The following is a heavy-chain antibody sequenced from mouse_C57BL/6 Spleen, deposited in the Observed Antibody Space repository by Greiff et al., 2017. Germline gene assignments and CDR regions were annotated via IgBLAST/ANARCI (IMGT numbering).Heavy chain of an antibody. CDR1: GYTFTDYE. Sequence: VQLQQSGAELVRPGASVTLSCKASGYTFTDYEMHWVKQTPVHGLEWIGAIDPETGGTDYNQKFKGKAILTADKSSSTAYMELRSLTSEDSAVYYCTRSYYSPHFDYWGQGTTLTVSS. CDR2: IDPETGGT. J-gene: IGHJ2*01. CDR3: TRSYYSPHFDY. D-gene: IGHD2-12*01. V-gene: IGHV1-15*01.